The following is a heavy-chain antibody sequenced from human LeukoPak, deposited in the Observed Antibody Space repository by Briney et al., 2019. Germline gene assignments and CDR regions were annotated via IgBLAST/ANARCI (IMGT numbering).Heavy chain of an antibody. CDR3: AREKVGATGNGMDV. V-gene: IGHV3-33*01. CDR1: GFTFSSYG. Sequence: PGRSLRLSCAASGFTFSSYGMHWVRQAPGKGLEWVAVIWYDGSNKYYADSVKGRFTISRDNSKNTLYLQMNSLRAEDTAVYYRAREKVGATGNGMDVWGQGTTVTVSS. D-gene: IGHD1-26*01. CDR2: IWYDGSNK. J-gene: IGHJ6*02.